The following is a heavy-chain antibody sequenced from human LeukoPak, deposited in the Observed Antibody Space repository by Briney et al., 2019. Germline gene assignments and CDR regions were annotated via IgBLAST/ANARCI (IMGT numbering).Heavy chain of an antibody. CDR2: ISAYNGNT. D-gene: IGHD5-24*01. CDR3: ARDRGGMATPDRY. V-gene: IGHV1-18*04. Sequence: EASVKVSFKASGYTFTSYYMHWVRQAPGQGLEWMGWISAYNGNTNYAQKLQGRVTMTTDTSTSTAYMKLRSLRSDDTAVYYCARDRGGMATPDRYWGQGTLVTVSS. J-gene: IGHJ4*02. CDR1: GYTFTSYY.